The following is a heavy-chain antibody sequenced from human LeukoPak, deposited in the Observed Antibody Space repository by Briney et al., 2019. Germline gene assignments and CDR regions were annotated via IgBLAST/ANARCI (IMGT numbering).Heavy chain of an antibody. CDR2: TYYRSKRTK. CDR1: LDSLSSNSAA. D-gene: IGHD6-19*01. V-gene: IGHV6-1*01. CDR3: ARVAVAGWVYFGG. Sequence: QTLSLTRALSLDSLSSNSAAWHWTRHSPARGFEWLGRTYYRSKRTKAYPVSVKSRITTTPDTSKTQFSLPLNSVTPEDTAVYYCARVAVAGWVYFGGWGQGTLVTASS. J-gene: IGHJ4*02.